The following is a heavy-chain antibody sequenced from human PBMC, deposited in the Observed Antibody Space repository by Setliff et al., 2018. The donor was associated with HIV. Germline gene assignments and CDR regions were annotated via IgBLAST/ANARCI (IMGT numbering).Heavy chain of an antibody. J-gene: IGHJ5*02. V-gene: IGHV3-66*01. D-gene: IGHD2-2*01. CDR1: GFTVSSNY. CDR2: IYSGGST. CDR3: AIVVVPAAIFSGLRWFDP. Sequence: PGESLKISCAASGFTVSSNYMSWVRQAPGKGLEWVSVIYSGGSTYYADSVKGGFTISRDNSKNTLYLQMNSLRAEDTAVYYCAIVVVPAAIFSGLRWFDPWGQGTLVTVSS.